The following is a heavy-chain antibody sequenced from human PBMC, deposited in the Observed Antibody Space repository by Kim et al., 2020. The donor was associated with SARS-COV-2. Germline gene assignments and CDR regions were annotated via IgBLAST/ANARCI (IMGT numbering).Heavy chain of an antibody. J-gene: IGHJ4*02. CDR2: INPNTGDT. CDR3: ARGTYDTTGQPRNFDY. CDR1: GYTFTGYY. D-gene: IGHD3-9*01. Sequence: ASVKVSCKASGYTFTGYYMHWVRQAPGQGLEWMGWINPNTGDTNFAQKFQGRVTMTRDTSISTAYMELSRLRSDDTGVYYCARGTYDTTGQPRNFDYWGQGTLVTVSS. V-gene: IGHV1-2*02.